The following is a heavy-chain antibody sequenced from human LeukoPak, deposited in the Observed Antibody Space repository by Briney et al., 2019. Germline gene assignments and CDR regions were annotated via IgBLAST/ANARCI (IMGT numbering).Heavy chain of an antibody. CDR2: ISGSGGST. D-gene: IGHD6-19*01. CDR1: GFTFSSYA. J-gene: IGHJ6*02. V-gene: IGHV3-23*01. CDR3: TKDGAGTYYGMDV. Sequence: GGSLRLPCAASGFTFSSYAMSWVRQAPGKGLEWVSAISGSGGSTYYADSVKGRFTISRDNSKNTLYLQMNSLRAEDTAVYYCTKDGAGTYYGMDVWGQGTTVTVSS.